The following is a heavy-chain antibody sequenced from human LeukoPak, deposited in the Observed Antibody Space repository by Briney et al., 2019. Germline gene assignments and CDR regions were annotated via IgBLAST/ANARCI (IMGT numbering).Heavy chain of an antibody. CDR3: ASIGGRSNY. V-gene: IGHV4-59*01. CDR2: IYYSGST. D-gene: IGHD3-16*01. CDR1: GGSISSYY. J-gene: IGHJ4*02. Sequence: PSETLSLTCTVSGGSISSYYWSWIRQPPGKGLEWIGYIYYSGSTNYNPSLKSRVTISVDTSKNQFSLKLSSVTAADTAVYYCASIGGRSNYWGQGTLVTVSS.